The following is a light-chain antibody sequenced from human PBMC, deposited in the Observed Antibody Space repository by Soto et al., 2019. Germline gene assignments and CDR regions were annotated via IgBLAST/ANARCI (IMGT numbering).Light chain of an antibody. Sequence: EIVLTQSPATLSLSPGERATLSCRASQSVSNFLAWYQQKPGQAPRLLISDASNRAYGIPGSFSGSGSRTGFSLNISSLEPVDFEVCCCLRRSNWPYTFGQGTKGVIK. V-gene: IGKV3-11*01. CDR3: LRRSNWPYT. CDR1: QSVSNF. J-gene: IGKJ1*01. CDR2: DAS.